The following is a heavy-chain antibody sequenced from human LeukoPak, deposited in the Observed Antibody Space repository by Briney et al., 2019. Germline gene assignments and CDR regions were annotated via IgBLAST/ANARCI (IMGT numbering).Heavy chain of an antibody. CDR2: ISAYNGNT. Sequence: ASVKVSCKASGYTFTSYGISWVRQAPGQGLEWMGWISAYNGNTNYAQKLQGRVTMTTDTSTSTAYMELRSLRSDDTAVYYCAREEPGAPGELSLDYWGQGTLVTVSS. CDR3: AREEPGAPGELSLDY. CDR1: GYTFTSYG. V-gene: IGHV1-18*01. J-gene: IGHJ4*02. D-gene: IGHD3-10*01.